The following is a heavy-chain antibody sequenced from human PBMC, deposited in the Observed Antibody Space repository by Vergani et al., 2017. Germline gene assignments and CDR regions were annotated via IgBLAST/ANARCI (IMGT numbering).Heavy chain of an antibody. CDR2: IYPLNSET. CDR1: GDNFNNYW. D-gene: IGHD3-3*01. CDR3: AGRRHSGGFFLAPNWSDP. Sequence: EVQLIQSGTEVRKPGESLKISCKDSGDNFNNYWIGWVRQMPGKGLEWMAVIYPLNSETVYSPSFQGQVTISADKSLNTAYLQWSSLTATDTAMYYCAGRRHSGGFFLAPNWSDPWGQGTLVTVSS. J-gene: IGHJ5*02. V-gene: IGHV5-51*03.